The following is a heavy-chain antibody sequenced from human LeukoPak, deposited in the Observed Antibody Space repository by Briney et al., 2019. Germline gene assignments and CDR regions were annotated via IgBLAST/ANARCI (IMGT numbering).Heavy chain of an antibody. V-gene: IGHV1-69*05. J-gene: IGHJ6*03. Sequence: ASVKVSCKASGGTFSSYAISWVRQAPGQGLEWMGGIIPIFGTANYAQKFQGRVTMTRNTSISTAYMELSSLRSEDTAVYYCARRYVYYYYYMDVWGKGTTVTISS. CDR2: IIPIFGTA. D-gene: IGHD3-16*01. CDR1: GGTFSSYA. CDR3: ARRYVYYYYYMDV.